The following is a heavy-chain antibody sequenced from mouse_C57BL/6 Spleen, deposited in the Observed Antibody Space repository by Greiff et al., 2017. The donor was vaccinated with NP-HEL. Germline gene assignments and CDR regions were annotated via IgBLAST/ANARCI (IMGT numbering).Heavy chain of an antibody. Sequence: EVKLVESGGGLVKPGGSLKLSCAASGFTFSDYGMHWVRQAPEKGLEWVAYISSGSSTIYYADTVKGRFTISRDNAKNTLFLQMTSLRSEDTAMYYCARNSNYTLFAYWGQGTLVTVSA. D-gene: IGHD2-5*01. CDR2: ISSGSSTI. V-gene: IGHV5-17*01. CDR3: ARNSNYTLFAY. CDR1: GFTFSDYG. J-gene: IGHJ3*01.